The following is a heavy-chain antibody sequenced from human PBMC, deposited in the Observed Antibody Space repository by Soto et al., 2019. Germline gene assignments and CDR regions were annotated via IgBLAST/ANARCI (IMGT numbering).Heavy chain of an antibody. V-gene: IGHV3-74*01. CDR2: INSDGSST. J-gene: IGHJ6*02. CDR1: GFTFSSYW. CDR3: ARFVGYSSSLVTLLNDYYYYYGMDV. Sequence: QAGGSLRLSCAASGFTFSSYWMHWVRQAPGKGLVWVSRINSDGSSTSYADSVKGRFTISRDNAKNTLYLQMNSLRAEDTAVYYCARFVGYSSSLVTLLNDYYYYYGMDVWGQGTTVTVSS. D-gene: IGHD6-13*01.